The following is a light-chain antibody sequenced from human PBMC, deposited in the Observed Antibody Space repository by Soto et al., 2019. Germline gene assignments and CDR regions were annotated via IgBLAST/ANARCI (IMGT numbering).Light chain of an antibody. J-gene: IGKJ1*01. CDR3: QQYGTSQT. CDR2: GAS. CDR1: QSVNPSY. Sequence: EIVLTQSPDTLSLSPGERATLSCRASQSVNPSYLAWYQQKPGQAPRLLIYGASNRATGIPDRFSGSGSGTDFPLTISRLEPEDFAVYYCQQYGTSQTFGQGTKVEIK. V-gene: IGKV3-20*01.